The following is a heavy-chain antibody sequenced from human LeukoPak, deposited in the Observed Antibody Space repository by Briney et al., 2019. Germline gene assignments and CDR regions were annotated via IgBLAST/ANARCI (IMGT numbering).Heavy chain of an antibody. CDR1: GFTFSSYS. Sequence: PGGSLRLSCAASGFTFSSYSMNWVRQAPGKGLEWVSSISSSSSNIYYADSVKGRFTISRDNAKNSLYLQMNSLRAEDTAVYYCASDRYDSTVCHNWFEPWGEGTLVTVSS. D-gene: IGHD3-9*01. V-gene: IGHV3-21*01. CDR3: ASDRYDSTVCHNWFEP. CDR2: ISSSSSNI. J-gene: IGHJ5*02.